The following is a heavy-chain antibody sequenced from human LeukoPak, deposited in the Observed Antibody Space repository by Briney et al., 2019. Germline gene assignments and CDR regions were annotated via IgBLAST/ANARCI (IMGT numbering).Heavy chain of an antibody. CDR3: VRLSSRSGWYEDLDY. CDR1: GFTFSDHY. D-gene: IGHD6-19*01. V-gene: IGHV3-72*01. J-gene: IGHJ4*02. CDR2: TRNKANSYTT. Sequence: GGSLRLSCAASGFTFSDHYMDWVRQAPGKGLEWVGRTRNKANSYTTEYAASVQGRFTISRDESKNSLYLQMNSLKTEDTAVYYCVRLSSRSGWYEDLDYWGQGTLVTVSS.